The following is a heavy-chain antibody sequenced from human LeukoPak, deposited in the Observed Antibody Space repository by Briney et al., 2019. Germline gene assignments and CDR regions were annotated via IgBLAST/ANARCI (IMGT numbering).Heavy chain of an antibody. J-gene: IGHJ4*02. Sequence: GGSLRLSCAASGFTVSSNYMSWVRQAPGKGLEWVSVIYSGGSTYYADSVKGRFTISRDNAKNSLYLQMNSLRAEDTAVYYCARVDTADYWGQGTLVTVSS. V-gene: IGHV3-53*01. CDR1: GFTVSSNY. D-gene: IGHD5-18*01. CDR3: ARVDTADY. CDR2: IYSGGST.